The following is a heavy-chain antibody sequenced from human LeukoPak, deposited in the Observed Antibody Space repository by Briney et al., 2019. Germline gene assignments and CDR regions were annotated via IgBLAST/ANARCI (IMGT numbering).Heavy chain of an antibody. J-gene: IGHJ4*02. CDR1: GFTSTSSA. D-gene: IGHD1-26*01. Sequence: GTSVKVSCKASGFTSTSSAMQWVRQARGQRLEWIGWIVVGSGNTNYAQKFQERVTITRDMSTSTAYMELSSLRSEDTAVYYCAADPSGSYYPDYWGQGTLVTVSS. V-gene: IGHV1-58*02. CDR2: IVVGSGNT. CDR3: AADPSGSYYPDY.